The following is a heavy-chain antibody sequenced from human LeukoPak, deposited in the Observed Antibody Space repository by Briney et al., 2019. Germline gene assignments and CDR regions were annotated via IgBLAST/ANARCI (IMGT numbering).Heavy chain of an antibody. CDR1: GGSFSGYY. CDR2: INHSGST. CDR3: ARDSGMAPGY. V-gene: IGHV4-34*01. D-gene: IGHD5-24*01. Sequence: PETLSLTCAVYGGSFSGYYWSWIRQPPGKGLEWIGEINHSGSTNYNPSLKSRVTISVDTSKNQFSLKLSSVTAADTAVYYCARDSGMAPGYWGQGTLVTVSS. J-gene: IGHJ4*02.